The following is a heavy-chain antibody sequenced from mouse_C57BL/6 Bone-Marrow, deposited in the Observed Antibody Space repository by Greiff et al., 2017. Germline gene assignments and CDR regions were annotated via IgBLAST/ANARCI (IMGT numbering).Heavy chain of an antibody. V-gene: IGHV1-50*01. Sequence: VKLKESGAELVKPGASVKLSCKASGYTFTSYWMQWVKQRPGQGLEWIGEIDPSDSDTNYNQKFKGKATLTVDTSSSTAYMQLSSLTSEDSAVYYCARVYFEDYYAMDYWGQGTAVTVSS. CDR3: ARVYFEDYYAMDY. D-gene: IGHD2-4*01. CDR1: GYTFTSYW. J-gene: IGHJ4*01. CDR2: IDPSDSDT.